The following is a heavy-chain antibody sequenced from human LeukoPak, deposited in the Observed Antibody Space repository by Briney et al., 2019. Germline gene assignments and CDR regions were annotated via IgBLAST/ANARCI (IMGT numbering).Heavy chain of an antibody. J-gene: IGHJ4*02. CDR3: ARGPYYYDSSGYTIRY. Sequence: SETLSLTCAVYGGSFSGYYWSWIRQPPGKGLEWIGEINHSGSTNYNPSLESRVTISVDTSKNQFSLKLSSVTAADTAVYYCARGPYYYDSSGYTIRYWGQGTLVTVSS. V-gene: IGHV4-34*01. CDR1: GGSFSGYY. D-gene: IGHD3-22*01. CDR2: INHSGST.